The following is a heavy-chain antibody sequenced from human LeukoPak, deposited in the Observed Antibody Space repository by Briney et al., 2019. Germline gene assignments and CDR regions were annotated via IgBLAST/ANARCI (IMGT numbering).Heavy chain of an antibody. CDR3: ARTMATIVGNDAFDI. D-gene: IGHD5-24*01. CDR2: VYYSGST. Sequence: SETLSLPCTVSGGSVSSDLYYWSWIRQPPGKGLEWIGYVYYSGSTHYNPSLKSRVTISIDTSKNQFSLKLSSVTAADTAVYYCARTMATIVGNDAFDIWGQGTMVTVSS. V-gene: IGHV4-61*01. CDR1: GGSVSSDLYY. J-gene: IGHJ3*02.